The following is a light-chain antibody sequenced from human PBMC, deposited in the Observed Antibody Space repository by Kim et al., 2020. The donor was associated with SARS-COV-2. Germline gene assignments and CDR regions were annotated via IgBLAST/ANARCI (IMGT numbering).Light chain of an antibody. CDR3: CAYAGLSTLV. CDR2: EVT. V-gene: IGLV2-8*01. CDR1: SSDIGEYDF. J-gene: IGLJ1*01. Sequence: GQSVPISCTGTSSDIGEYDFVSWYQQRPGQVPKLVIYEVTKRPSGVPDRFSGSKSGNTASLTVSGLQSEDEAQYYCCAYAGLSTLVFGTGTQLTVL.